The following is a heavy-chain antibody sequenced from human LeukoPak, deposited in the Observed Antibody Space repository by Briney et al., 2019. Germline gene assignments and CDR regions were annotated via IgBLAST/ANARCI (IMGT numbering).Heavy chain of an antibody. CDR1: GGTFSSYA. CDR2: IIPILVIA. Sequence: SVKVSSKASGGTFSSYAISWVRQAPGQGLEWMGRIIPILVIANYAQKFQGRVTITADKSTSTAYMELSSLRSEDTAVYYCARVSGWYLHYFDYWGQGTLVTVSS. CDR3: ARVSGWYLHYFDY. D-gene: IGHD6-19*01. V-gene: IGHV1-69*04. J-gene: IGHJ4*02.